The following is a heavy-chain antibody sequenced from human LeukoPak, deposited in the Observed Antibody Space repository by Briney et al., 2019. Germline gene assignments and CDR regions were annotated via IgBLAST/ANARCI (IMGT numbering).Heavy chain of an antibody. D-gene: IGHD2-15*01. CDR1: GFTFRNYW. CDR2: TKPDGTAE. V-gene: IGHV3-7*01. J-gene: IGHJ4*02. CDR3: ARDGGLHTNFDY. Sequence: GGSLRLSCAASGFTFRNYWMGWVRQAPGKGLEGVANTKPDGTAEYYADSVRGRFTTSRDNTNNFLYLQMNSLRGEDTAVYYCARDGGLHTNFDYLGQGTLVTVSS.